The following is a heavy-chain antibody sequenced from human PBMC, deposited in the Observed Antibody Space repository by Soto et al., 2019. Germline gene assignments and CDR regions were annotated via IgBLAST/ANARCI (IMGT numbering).Heavy chain of an antibody. CDR2: IYYSGST. D-gene: IGHD2-21*02. Sequence: SETLSLTCTVSGGSVSSGIYYWSWIRQPPGKGLELIGYIYYSGSTNYNPSLKSRVTISVDTSKNQFSLNLQSLTAADTAFYYCAGAVRDFAVTRYRTSYFDKWGQGILVTVSS. CDR1: GGSVSSGIYY. CDR3: AGAVRDFAVTRYRTSYFDK. V-gene: IGHV4-61*01. J-gene: IGHJ4*02.